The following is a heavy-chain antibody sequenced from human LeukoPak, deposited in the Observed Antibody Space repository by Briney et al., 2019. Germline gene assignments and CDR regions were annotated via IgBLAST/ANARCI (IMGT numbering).Heavy chain of an antibody. D-gene: IGHD2-21*01. CDR1: GFTFSNYA. CDR2: ISGSDGST. Sequence: GGSLRLSCAASGFTFSNYAMSWVRQAPGKGLEWVSAISGSDGSTWYADSVKGRFTISRDNSKNTLYLHMNSLRDEDTALYYCAGDRAYPNDVFNIWGQGTMTTVS. V-gene: IGHV3-23*01. J-gene: IGHJ3*02. CDR3: AGDRAYPNDVFNI.